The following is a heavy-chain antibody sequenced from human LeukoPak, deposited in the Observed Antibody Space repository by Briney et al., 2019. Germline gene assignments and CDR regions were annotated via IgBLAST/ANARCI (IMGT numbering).Heavy chain of an antibody. Sequence: GASVKVSCKVTGYTLTELSMHWVRQAPGKGLEWMGGFDPEDGETIYAQKFQGRVTMTEDTSTDTAYMELSSLRSEDTAVYYCATEAEWSRFFDYWGQGTLVTVSS. D-gene: IGHD3-3*01. CDR3: ATEAEWSRFFDY. V-gene: IGHV1-24*01. CDR2: FDPEDGET. CDR1: GYTLTELS. J-gene: IGHJ4*02.